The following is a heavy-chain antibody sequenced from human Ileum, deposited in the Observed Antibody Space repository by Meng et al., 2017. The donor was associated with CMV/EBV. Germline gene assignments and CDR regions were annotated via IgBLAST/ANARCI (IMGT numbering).Heavy chain of an antibody. V-gene: IGHV4-34*01. CDR3: ARGLASGWPDY. D-gene: IGHD3-10*01. J-gene: IGHJ4*02. Sequence: QVQLQQWGPGLLKPSETLSLSCAVFGGSFTDYYWTWFRQSPGKGMEWIGENTHSGRAYYSSSLTGRATISVDMSKYQFSLKLPSVTAADTAIYYCARGLASGWPDYWGQGTLVTVSS. CDR2: NTHSGRA. CDR1: GGSFTDYY.